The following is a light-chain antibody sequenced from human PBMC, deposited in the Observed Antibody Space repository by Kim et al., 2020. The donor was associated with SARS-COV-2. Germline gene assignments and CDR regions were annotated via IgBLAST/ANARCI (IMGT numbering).Light chain of an antibody. CDR2: AAS. J-gene: IGKJ4*01. Sequence: IQMTQSPSSLAASVGDRVTIACRASQSIGTRLNWYQQRPGKAPKLLIYAASTLQSGVTSRFSGTGSGTDFALTISSLQPEDFATYYCQQSYSTPWLTFGGGTKVDIK. V-gene: IGKV1-39*01. CDR3: QQSYSTPWLT. CDR1: QSIGTR.